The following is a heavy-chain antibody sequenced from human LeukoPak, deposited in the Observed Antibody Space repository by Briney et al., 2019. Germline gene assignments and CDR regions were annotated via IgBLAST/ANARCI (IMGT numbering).Heavy chain of an antibody. V-gene: IGHV5-51*01. CDR2: IYPGDSDT. D-gene: IGHD1-26*01. Sequence: SLXISCKGSGYSFTSYWIGWVRQMPGKGLEWMGIIYPGDSDTRYSPSFQGQATISADKSISTAYLQWSSLKASDTAMYYCARRLLGADNWFDPWGQGTLITVSS. J-gene: IGHJ5*02. CDR1: GYSFTSYW. CDR3: ARRLLGADNWFDP.